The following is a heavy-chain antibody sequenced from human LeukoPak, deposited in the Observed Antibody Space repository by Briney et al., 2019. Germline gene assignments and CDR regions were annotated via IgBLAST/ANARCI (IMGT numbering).Heavy chain of an antibody. CDR1: GGPISSYY. V-gene: IGHV4-59*01. D-gene: IGHD6-19*01. J-gene: IGHJ4*02. CDR3: ARVRAVAGFLIDY. Sequence: SETLSLTCTVSGGPISSYYWSWIRQPPGKGLEWIGYIYYSGSTNYNPSLKSRVTISVDTSKNQFSLKLSSVTAADTAVYYCARVRAVAGFLIDYWGQGTLVTVSS. CDR2: IYYSGST.